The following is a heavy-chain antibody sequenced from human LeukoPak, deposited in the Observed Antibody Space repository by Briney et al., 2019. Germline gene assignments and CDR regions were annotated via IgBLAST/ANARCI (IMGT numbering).Heavy chain of an antibody. J-gene: IGHJ6*02. CDR2: IYSGGST. Sequence: GGSLRLSCAASGFTVSSNYMSWVRQAPGKGLEWVSVIYSGGSTNYADSVKGRFTISRDNSKNTLYLQMNSLRAEDTAVYYCARGGGAYCSGGSCSPRYYYGMDVWGQGTTVTVSS. V-gene: IGHV3-66*02. CDR1: GFTVSSNY. D-gene: IGHD2-15*01. CDR3: ARGGGAYCSGGSCSPRYYYGMDV.